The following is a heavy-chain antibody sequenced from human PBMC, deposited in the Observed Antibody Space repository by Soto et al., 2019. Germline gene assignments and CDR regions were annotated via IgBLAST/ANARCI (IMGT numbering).Heavy chain of an antibody. J-gene: IGHJ4*02. D-gene: IGHD4-17*01. CDR2: ISGDGDST. CDR1: GFTFRSYA. V-gene: IGHV3-23*01. CDR3: MKEGGTVTKFDF. Sequence: GGSLRLSCAVSGFTFRSYAMSWVRQAPGKGLEWVSLISGDGDSTYYADSAKGRFTISRDNSKNTLFLQMNSLRAEDAAVYYCMKEGGTVTKFDFWGQGTLVTVSS.